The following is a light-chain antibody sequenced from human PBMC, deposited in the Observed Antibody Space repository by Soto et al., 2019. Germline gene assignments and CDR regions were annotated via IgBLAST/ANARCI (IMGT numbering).Light chain of an antibody. CDR3: QHLYTYPLT. Sequence: DIQLTQSPSFLSASVGDRVTVTCRASQGINSYLAWYQQKPGKAPKLLIYTASTLQSGVPSRFSGSGSGTEFTLTITSLQPEDFAAYYCQHLYTYPLTFCGGTKVEIK. J-gene: IGKJ4*01. CDR1: QGINSY. V-gene: IGKV1-9*01. CDR2: TAS.